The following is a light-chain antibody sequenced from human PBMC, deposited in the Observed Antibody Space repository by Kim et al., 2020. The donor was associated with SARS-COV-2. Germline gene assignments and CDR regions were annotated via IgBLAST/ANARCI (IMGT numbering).Light chain of an antibody. CDR2: RDN. CDR3: QAWDSSIYV. Sequence: SYELTQPPSVSVSPGQTASITCSGDKLGDKYASGYQQKPGQSPVVVIFRDNRRPSGIPERFSGSNSGNTATLTISGTQAMDEADYYCQAWDSSIYVFGTG. J-gene: IGLJ1*01. CDR1: KLGDKY. V-gene: IGLV3-1*01.